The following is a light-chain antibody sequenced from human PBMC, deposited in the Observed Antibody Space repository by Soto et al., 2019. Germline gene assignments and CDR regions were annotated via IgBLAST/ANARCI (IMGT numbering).Light chain of an antibody. CDR3: AAWDDSLNGPV. Sequence: QSVLTQPPSASGTPGQRVTIFCSGSSSNIGSNTVNWYQQLPGTAPKLLISTNNQRPSGVPDRFSGSKSGTSASLAISGLQSEGEADYYCAAWDDSLNGPVFGGGTKLTVL. CDR2: TNN. J-gene: IGLJ3*02. CDR1: SSNIGSNT. V-gene: IGLV1-44*01.